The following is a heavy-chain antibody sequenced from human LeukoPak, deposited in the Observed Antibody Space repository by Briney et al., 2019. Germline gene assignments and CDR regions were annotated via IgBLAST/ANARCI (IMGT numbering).Heavy chain of an antibody. J-gene: IGHJ4*02. Sequence: GGSLRLSCAASGFTFSSYSMNWVRQAPGKGLEWVSAITGSGGSTYYTDSVKGRFTISRDNSKNTLYLQMNSLRAEDTAVYYCARGSPSDFWSGFTYWGQGTLVTVSS. D-gene: IGHD3-3*01. CDR1: GFTFSSYS. V-gene: IGHV3-23*01. CDR3: ARGSPSDFWSGFTY. CDR2: ITGSGGST.